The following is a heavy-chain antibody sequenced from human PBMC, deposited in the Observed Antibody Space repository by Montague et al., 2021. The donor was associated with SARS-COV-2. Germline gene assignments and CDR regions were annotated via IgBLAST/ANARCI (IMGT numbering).Heavy chain of an antibody. CDR3: ARRGRKLLPVATTIGGFDI. D-gene: IGHD5-12*01. V-gene: IGHV4-39*02. CDR2: IYDSGST. Sequence: SETLSLTCTVSGGSISSNNYHWDWIRQPPGKGLEWIGSIYDSGSTCYXPSLKSRVTISVDTSKNHFSLKLNSVTAADTAAYYCARRGRKLLPVATTIGGFDIWGQGTMVTVSS. J-gene: IGHJ3*02. CDR1: GGSISSNNYH.